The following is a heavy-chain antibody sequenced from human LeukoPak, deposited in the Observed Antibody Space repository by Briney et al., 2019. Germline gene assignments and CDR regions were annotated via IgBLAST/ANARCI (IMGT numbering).Heavy chain of an antibody. J-gene: IGHJ3*02. V-gene: IGHV3-30*02. CDR1: GFTFRSYW. Sequence: GGSRRLSCAASGFTFRSYWMTWVRQAPGKGLEWVAFIRYDGSNKYYADSVKGRFTISRDNSKNTLYLQMNSLRAEDTAVYYCAKEETGHSGDDAFDIWGQGTMVTVSS. D-gene: IGHD3-10*01. CDR2: IRYDGSNK. CDR3: AKEETGHSGDDAFDI.